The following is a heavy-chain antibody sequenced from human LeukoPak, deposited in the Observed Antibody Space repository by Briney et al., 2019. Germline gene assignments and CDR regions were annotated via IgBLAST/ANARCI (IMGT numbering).Heavy chain of an antibody. CDR1: GGSISSGSYY. D-gene: IGHD3-3*01. CDR2: IYTSGST. CDR3: AGITIFGVVII. Sequence: SETLSLTCTVSGGSISSGSYYWSWIRQPAGKGLEWIGRIYTSGSTNYNPSLKSRGTISVDTSKNQFSLKLSSVTAADTAVYYCAGITIFGVVIIWGQGTLVTVSS. V-gene: IGHV4-61*02. J-gene: IGHJ4*02.